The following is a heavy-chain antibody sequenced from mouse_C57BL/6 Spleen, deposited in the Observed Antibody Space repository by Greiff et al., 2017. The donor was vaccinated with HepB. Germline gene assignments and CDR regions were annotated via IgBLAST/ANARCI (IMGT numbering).Heavy chain of an antibody. V-gene: IGHV7-3*01. J-gene: IGHJ2*01. CDR2: IRNKANGYTT. CDR1: GFTFTDYY. Sequence: DVHLVESGGGLVQPGGSLSLSCAASGFTFTDYYMSWVRQPPGKALEWLGFIRNKANGYTTEYSASVKGRFTISRDNSQSILYLQMNALRAEDSATYSCARYETTGSFDYWGQGTTLTVSS. D-gene: IGHD1-1*01. CDR3: ARYETTGSFDY.